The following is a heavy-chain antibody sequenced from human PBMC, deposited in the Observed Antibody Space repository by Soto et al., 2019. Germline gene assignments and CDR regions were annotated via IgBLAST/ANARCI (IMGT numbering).Heavy chain of an antibody. CDR2: TSAYNGKT. J-gene: IGHJ4*02. Sequence: GQLVHCGAEVTKPGPSVKVSCKASGYTFSSYGISWVRQAPGQCLEWMEWTSAYNGKTNYAQKLQGRGTMTTDKYSSTGRTELRSLSSDDKSVYYFARSNPRRIGVLLKAYYCDYCTQGPLVQVSS. V-gene: IGHV1-18*01. D-gene: IGHD2-8*02. CDR3: ARSNPRRIGVLLKAYYCDY. CDR1: GYTFSSYG.